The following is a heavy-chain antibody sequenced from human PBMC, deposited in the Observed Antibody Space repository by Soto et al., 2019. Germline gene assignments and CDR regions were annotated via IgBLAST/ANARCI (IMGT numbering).Heavy chain of an antibody. Sequence: SETLSLTCTVSGGSISSGGYYWNWIRQHPGKGLEWIGYIYYSGSTYYNPSLTSRVTISVDTSKNQFSLNLSSVTAADTAVYYCARGVRLCRGSFDPWGQGTLVTVSS. CDR2: IYYSGST. CDR1: GGSISSGGYY. V-gene: IGHV4-31*03. D-gene: IGHD2-21*01. CDR3: ARGVRLCRGSFDP. J-gene: IGHJ5*02.